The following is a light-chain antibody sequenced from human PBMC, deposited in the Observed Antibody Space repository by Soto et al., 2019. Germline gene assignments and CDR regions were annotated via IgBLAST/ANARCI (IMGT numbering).Light chain of an antibody. V-gene: IGLV1-47*01. CDR2: RND. Sequence: QSVLTQPPSASGAPGRRVTISCSGSSSNIGGNSVSWYQQLPGTAPKLLIYRNDQRPSGVPERFSGSKSGTSASLAISGLRSEDEADYYCAAWDDSLSGFYVFGTGTKVTVL. CDR1: SSNIGGNS. J-gene: IGLJ1*01. CDR3: AAWDDSLSGFYV.